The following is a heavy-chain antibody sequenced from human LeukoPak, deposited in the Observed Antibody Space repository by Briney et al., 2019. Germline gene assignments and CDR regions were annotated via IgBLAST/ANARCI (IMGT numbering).Heavy chain of an antibody. V-gene: IGHV4-59*08. J-gene: IGHJ6*02. Sequence: SETLSLTCTVSGGSISSYYWSWIRQPAGKGLEWIGQIYYSGSTTYNPSLKSRATISVDTSKNQFSLELSTVTAADTAVYYCARQRPIYYYYGMDVWGQGTTVTVSS. CDR3: ARQRPIYYYYGMDV. CDR2: IYYSGST. CDR1: GGSISSYY.